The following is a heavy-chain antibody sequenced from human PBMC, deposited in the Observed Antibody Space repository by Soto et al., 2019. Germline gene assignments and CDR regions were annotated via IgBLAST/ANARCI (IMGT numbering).Heavy chain of an antibody. V-gene: IGHV4-31*03. J-gene: IGHJ4*02. CDR1: GGSISSGDYY. Sequence: QVQLQESGPGLVKPSQTLSLTCTVSGGSISSGDYYWSWIRQHPGKGLEWIGYIYYSGSTYYNPSLKRRVXXXVXXSKNQFSLKLSSVTAADTAVYYCARWPQLEPRFDYWGQGTLVTVSS. D-gene: IGHD1-1*01. CDR2: IYYSGST. CDR3: ARWPQLEPRFDY.